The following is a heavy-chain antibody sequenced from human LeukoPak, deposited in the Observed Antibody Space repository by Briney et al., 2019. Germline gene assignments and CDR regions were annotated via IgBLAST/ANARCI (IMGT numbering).Heavy chain of an antibody. Sequence: SETLSLTCTVSGGPISSSYWSWIRQPPGKGLEWIGYIFYTGSTDYNPSLKSRVTISVDTSKNQFSLKVNSVTAADTAVYYCARARYSRAWYASDIWGQGTVVTVPA. CDR2: IFYTGST. J-gene: IGHJ3*02. CDR1: GGPISSSY. V-gene: IGHV4-59*01. D-gene: IGHD6-19*01. CDR3: ARARYSRAWYASDI.